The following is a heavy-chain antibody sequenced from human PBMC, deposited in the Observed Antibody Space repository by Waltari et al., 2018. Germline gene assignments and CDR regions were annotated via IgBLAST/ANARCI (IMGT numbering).Heavy chain of an antibody. J-gene: IGHJ4*02. CDR3: TYCSGGSCYGRH. Sequence: ASGKGLEWVGRIRSKANSYATAYAASVKGRFTMSRDDSKNTAYLQMNSLKTEDTAVYYCTYCSGGSCYGRHWGQGTLVTVSS. D-gene: IGHD2-15*01. CDR2: IRSKANSYAT. V-gene: IGHV3-73*01.